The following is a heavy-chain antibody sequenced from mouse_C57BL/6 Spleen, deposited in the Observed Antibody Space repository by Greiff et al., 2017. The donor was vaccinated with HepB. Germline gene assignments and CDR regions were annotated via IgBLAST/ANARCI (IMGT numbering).Heavy chain of an antibody. CDR1: GFTFSSYA. V-gene: IGHV5-9-1*02. Sequence: DVMLVESGEGLVKPGGSLKLSCAASGFTFSSYAMSWVRQTPEKRLEWVAYISSGGDYIYYADTVKGRFTISRDNARNTLYLQMSSLKSEDTAMYYCTRGYYDYDGRFDYWGQGTTLTVSS. D-gene: IGHD2-4*01. J-gene: IGHJ2*01. CDR3: TRGYYDYDGRFDY. CDR2: ISSGGDYI.